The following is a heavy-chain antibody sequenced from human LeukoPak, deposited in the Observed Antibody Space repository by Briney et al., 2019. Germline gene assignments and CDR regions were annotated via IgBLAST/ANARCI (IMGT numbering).Heavy chain of an antibody. CDR3: ARASQVAVVVPAAIDGMDV. D-gene: IGHD2-2*01. J-gene: IGHJ6*02. CDR1: GYTFTSYG. CDR2: ISAYNGNT. V-gene: IGHV1-18*01. Sequence: ASVKVSCKASGYTFTSYGISWVRQAPGQGLELVGFISAYNGNTNYAQKLQGRVTMTTDTSTSTAYMELRSLRSDDTAVYYCARASQVAVVVPAAIDGMDVWGQGTTVTVSS.